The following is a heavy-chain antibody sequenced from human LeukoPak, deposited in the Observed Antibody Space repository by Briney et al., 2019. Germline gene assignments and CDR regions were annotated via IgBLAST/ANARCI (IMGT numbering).Heavy chain of an antibody. CDR3: AKQFGSGAPYYYYMDV. Sequence: GGSLRLSCAASGFTFRTYAMSWVRQAPGKGLEWVSGISDSGDGTYYAESVKGRFTISRDNSKNTVFLQMNSLRAEDTAVHYYAKQFGSGAPYYYYMDVWGKGTTVIVSS. V-gene: IGHV3-23*01. CDR1: GFTFRTYA. D-gene: IGHD3-10*01. J-gene: IGHJ6*03. CDR2: ISDSGDGT.